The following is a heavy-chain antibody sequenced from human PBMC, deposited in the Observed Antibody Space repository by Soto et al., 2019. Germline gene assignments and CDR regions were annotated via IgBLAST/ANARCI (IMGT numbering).Heavy chain of an antibody. D-gene: IGHD2-2*01. Sequence: SETLSLTCTVFGGSISSYHWSWIRQPPGKGLEWIGYIYYSGSTNYNPSLKGRITISPDTSNNQLSLQLNSVTPDDTAVYYCARLVGNSWLDSWGQGTLVTVSS. CDR2: IYYSGST. CDR3: ARLVGNSWLDS. V-gene: IGHV4-59*08. CDR1: GGSISSYH. J-gene: IGHJ5*01.